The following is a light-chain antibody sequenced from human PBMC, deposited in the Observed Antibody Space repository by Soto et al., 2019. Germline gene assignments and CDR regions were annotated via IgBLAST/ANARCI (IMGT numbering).Light chain of an antibody. Sequence: EIVMTQSPATLSVSPGERATLSCRASQSVSSNLAWYQQKPGQAPRLLIYGASTRATGIPARFSGSRSGTEFTLTISSLQSEDFAVYYCQQYNNWPPDTFGQGTKVEIK. CDR1: QSVSSN. J-gene: IGKJ1*01. CDR2: GAS. V-gene: IGKV3-15*01. CDR3: QQYNNWPPDT.